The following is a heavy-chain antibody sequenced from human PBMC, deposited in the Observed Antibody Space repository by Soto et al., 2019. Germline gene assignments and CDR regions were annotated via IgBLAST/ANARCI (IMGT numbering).Heavy chain of an antibody. CDR2: ISTGGGAI. Sequence: EVQLVESGGGLVQPGGSLRLSCEASGFSFSSYEMNWVRQAPGKGLEWVSYISTGGGAIHYADSVKGRFTVSRDNAKSALYLQMNSLRAEGTALYCCARDIGGGNWFDPWGQGTLVTVSS. D-gene: IGHD1-26*01. CDR3: ARDIGGGNWFDP. V-gene: IGHV3-48*03. J-gene: IGHJ5*02. CDR1: GFSFSSYE.